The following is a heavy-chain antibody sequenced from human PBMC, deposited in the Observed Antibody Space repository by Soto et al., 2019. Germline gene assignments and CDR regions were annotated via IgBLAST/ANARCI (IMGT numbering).Heavy chain of an antibody. V-gene: IGHV3-66*01. CDR3: VRENYYYGMDV. Sequence: EVLLVESGGTLVQPGGSLRLSCAASGFDASVNYMTWVRRAPVKGLEWVSAINSGGNTFYADSVKGRFTISRDNSKNTLYLQMNSLRVEDTAMYYCVRENYYYGMDVWGQGTAVTVSS. CDR1: GFDASVNY. J-gene: IGHJ6*02. CDR2: INSGGNT.